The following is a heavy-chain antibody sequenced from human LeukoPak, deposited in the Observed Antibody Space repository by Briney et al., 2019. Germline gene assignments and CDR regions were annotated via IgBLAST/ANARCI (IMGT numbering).Heavy chain of an antibody. D-gene: IGHD6-13*01. CDR2: INPNSGGT. V-gene: IGHV1-2*02. Sequence: SVKVSRKASGYTFTGYYMHWVRQAPGQGLEWMGWINPNSGGTNYAQKLQGRVTMTTDTSTSTAYMELRSLRSDDTAVYYCALAAAGIDFDYWGQGTLVTVSS. CDR3: ALAAAGIDFDY. CDR1: GYTFTGYY. J-gene: IGHJ4*02.